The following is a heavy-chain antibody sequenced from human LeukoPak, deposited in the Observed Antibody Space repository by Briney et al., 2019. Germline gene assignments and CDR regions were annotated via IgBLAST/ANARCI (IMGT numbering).Heavy chain of an antibody. CDR2: INPNSGGT. V-gene: IGHV1-2*02. Sequence: ASVKVSCKASGYTFTGYYMHWVRQAPGQGLEWMGWINPNSGGTNYAQKFQGRVTMTRDTSISTAYMELSRLRSDDTAVYYCARALYCSSTSCYWNYYYGMDVWGQGTTVTVSS. CDR3: ARALYCSSTSCYWNYYYGMDV. CDR1: GYTFTGYY. D-gene: IGHD2-2*01. J-gene: IGHJ6*02.